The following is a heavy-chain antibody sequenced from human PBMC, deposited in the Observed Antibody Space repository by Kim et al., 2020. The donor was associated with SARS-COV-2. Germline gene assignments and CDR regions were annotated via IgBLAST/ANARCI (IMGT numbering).Heavy chain of an antibody. J-gene: IGHJ4*02. Sequence: YNPSLKSRVTISVDTSKNQFSLKLSSVTAADTAVYYCARHAKQWLYYFDYWGQGTLVSVSS. D-gene: IGHD6-19*01. V-gene: IGHV4-39*01. CDR3: ARHAKQWLYYFDY.